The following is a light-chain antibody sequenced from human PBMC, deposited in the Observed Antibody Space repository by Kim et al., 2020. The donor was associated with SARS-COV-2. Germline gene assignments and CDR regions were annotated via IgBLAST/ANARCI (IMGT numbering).Light chain of an antibody. V-gene: IGLV1-40*01. CDR2: DNR. CDR3: QSYDGSLSGTV. J-gene: IGLJ2*01. Sequence: QGVTISCARCRAKIGAVFDIHWYQTHPGTAPKPRLYDNRNRPAGVPDRFSGSKSGTSASLAIPGLQAEDEADYYCQSYDGSLSGTVFGGGTQLTVL. CDR1: RAKIGAVFD.